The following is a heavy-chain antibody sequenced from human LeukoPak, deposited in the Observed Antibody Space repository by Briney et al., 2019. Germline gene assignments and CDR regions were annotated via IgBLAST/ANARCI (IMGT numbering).Heavy chain of an antibody. D-gene: IGHD6-13*01. CDR1: GGSISSYY. CDR3: ARDLSSSYFDY. J-gene: IGHJ4*02. V-gene: IGHV4-59*12. CDR2: IYYSGST. Sequence: PSEALSLTCTVSGGSISSYYWSWIRQPPGKGLEWIGYIYYSGSTYYNPSLKSRVTISVDTSKNQFSLKLSSVTAADTAVYYCARDLSSSYFDYWGQGTLVTVSS.